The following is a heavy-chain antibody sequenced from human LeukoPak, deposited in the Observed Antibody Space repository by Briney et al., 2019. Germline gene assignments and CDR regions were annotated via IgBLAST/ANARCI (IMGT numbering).Heavy chain of an antibody. CDR1: GFTFSSYG. CDR2: ISGSGGST. J-gene: IGHJ4*02. D-gene: IGHD6-19*01. V-gene: IGHV3-23*01. CDR3: AKGSSGWYGVYFDY. Sequence: PGGSLRLSCAASGFTFSSYGMSWVRQAPGKGPEWVSAISGSGGSTYYADSVKGRFTISRDNSKNTLYLQMNSLRAEDTAVYYCAKGSSGWYGVYFDYWGQGTLVTVSS.